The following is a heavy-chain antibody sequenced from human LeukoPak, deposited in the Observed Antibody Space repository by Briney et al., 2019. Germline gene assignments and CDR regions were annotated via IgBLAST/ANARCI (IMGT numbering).Heavy chain of an antibody. J-gene: IGHJ6*03. CDR1: GYSISSGYY. CDR3: EREQGAYYYYMDV. CDR2: IYHSGST. V-gene: IGHV4-38-2*02. Sequence: SETLSLTCTVSGYSISSGYYWGWIRQPPGQGLEWIGIIYHSGSTYYHPSPKSRVNISLDTYQNQFSLKLRSLPARDTAVYYCEREQGAYYYYMDVWGKGTTVTVSS.